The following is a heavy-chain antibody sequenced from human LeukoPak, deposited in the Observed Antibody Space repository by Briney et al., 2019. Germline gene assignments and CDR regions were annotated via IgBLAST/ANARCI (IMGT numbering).Heavy chain of an antibody. Sequence: GASVKVSCKASGYTFTSYAMHWVRQAPGQRLEWMGWINAGNGNTKYSRKFQGRVTITRDTSASTAYMELSSLRSEDTAVYYCARARPYCSSTSCYSRNWFDPWGQGTLVTVSP. J-gene: IGHJ5*02. CDR2: INAGNGNT. CDR1: GYTFTSYA. D-gene: IGHD2-2*02. V-gene: IGHV1-3*01. CDR3: ARARPYCSSTSCYSRNWFDP.